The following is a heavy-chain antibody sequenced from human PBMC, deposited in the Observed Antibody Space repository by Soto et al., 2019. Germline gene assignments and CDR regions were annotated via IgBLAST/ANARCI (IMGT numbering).Heavy chain of an antibody. CDR3: ARDPSGWFDP. J-gene: IGHJ5*02. CDR1: GGSISSGDYY. V-gene: IGHV4-30-4*08. CDR2: IYYSGSN. Sequence: SETLSLTCTGSGGSISSGDYYWSWIRQPPGKGLEWIGYIYYSGSNYYNPSLKSRVTIAVDTSKNQFSLKLSSVTAADTAVYYCARDPSGWFDPWGQGTLVTVSS.